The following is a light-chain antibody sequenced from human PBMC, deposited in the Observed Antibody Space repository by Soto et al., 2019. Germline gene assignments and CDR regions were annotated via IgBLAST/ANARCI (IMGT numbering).Light chain of an antibody. CDR3: SSYTSSRTLV. CDR1: SRDGGAYNY. Sequence: QSVLTQPASVSVSPGQSISISCTGASRDGGAYNYVSWYQQHPGKAPKLMLYEVSTRPSGVSHRSSGSKSDNTASLTISGFQTDDEADYYWSSYTSSRTLVFGTGTKVTVL. J-gene: IGLJ1*01. V-gene: IGLV2-14*01. CDR2: EVS.